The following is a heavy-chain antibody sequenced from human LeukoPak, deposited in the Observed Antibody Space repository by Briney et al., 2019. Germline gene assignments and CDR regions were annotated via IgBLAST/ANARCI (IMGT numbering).Heavy chain of an antibody. CDR2: IKSKIDGGTT. V-gene: IGHV3-15*01. Sequence: GGSLRLSCAASGFTFSNAWMSRVRQAPGKGLEWVGRIKSKIDGGTTDYAAPVKGRFTISRDDSKSTLYLQMNSLKTEDTAVYYCTTIVVVVAATLTPSLFDYWGQGTLVTVSS. J-gene: IGHJ4*02. CDR1: GFTFSNAW. CDR3: TTIVVVVAATLTPSLFDY. D-gene: IGHD2-15*01.